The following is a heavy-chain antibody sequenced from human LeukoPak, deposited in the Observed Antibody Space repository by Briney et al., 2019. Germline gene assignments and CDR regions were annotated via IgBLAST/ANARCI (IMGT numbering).Heavy chain of an antibody. CDR1: GGSFSGYY. V-gene: IGHV4-34*01. CDR2: INHSGST. Sequence: SETLSLTCAVYGGSFSGYYWSWIRQPPGKGLEWIGEINHSGSTNYNPSLKSRVTISVDTSKNQFSLKLSSVTAADTAVYYCARDTIAARPDYWGQGTLVTVSS. J-gene: IGHJ4*02. D-gene: IGHD6-6*01. CDR3: ARDTIAARPDY.